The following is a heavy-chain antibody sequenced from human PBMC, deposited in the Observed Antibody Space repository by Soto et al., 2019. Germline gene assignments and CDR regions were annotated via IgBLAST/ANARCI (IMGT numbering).Heavy chain of an antibody. J-gene: IGHJ4*02. V-gene: IGHV3-30-3*01. CDR3: ARDPGYSRVLYSFDY. CDR2: ISYDGSNK. D-gene: IGHD6-13*01. Sequence: GGSLRLSCAASGFTFSSYAMHWVRQAPGKGLEWVAVISYDGSNKYYADSVKGRFTISRDNSKNTLYLQMNSLRAEDTAVYYCARDPGYSRVLYSFDYWGQGTLVTVSS. CDR1: GFTFSSYA.